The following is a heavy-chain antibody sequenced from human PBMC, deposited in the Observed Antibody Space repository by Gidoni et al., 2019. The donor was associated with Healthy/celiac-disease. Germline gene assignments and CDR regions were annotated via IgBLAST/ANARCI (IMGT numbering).Heavy chain of an antibody. CDR3: AKGRSGWYDAFDI. Sequence: EVQLVESWGGLVQPGGSLRLSCAASGFTFSSYAMSWVRQAPGKGLEGVSASSGSGGSTYYADSVKGRFTISRDNSKNTLYLQMNSLRAEDTAVYYCAKGRSGWYDAFDIWGQGTMVTVSS. CDR2: SSGSGGST. CDR1: GFTFSSYA. V-gene: IGHV3-23*04. D-gene: IGHD6-19*01. J-gene: IGHJ3*02.